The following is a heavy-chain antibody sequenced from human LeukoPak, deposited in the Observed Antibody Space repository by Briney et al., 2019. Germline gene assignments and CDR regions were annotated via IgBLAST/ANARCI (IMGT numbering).Heavy chain of an antibody. CDR1: GFSFSDYA. CDR3: AKGASSAWYLHY. CDR2: IGGSGGST. Sequence: PGGSLRLSCAASGFSFSDYAVSWVRQAPGKGLEWVAGIGGSGGSTYYADSVKGRFSISSDDSRNTLYLQMNSLRAEDTAIYYCAKGASSAWYLHYWGQGTLATVSS. D-gene: IGHD6-19*01. V-gene: IGHV3-23*01. J-gene: IGHJ4*02.